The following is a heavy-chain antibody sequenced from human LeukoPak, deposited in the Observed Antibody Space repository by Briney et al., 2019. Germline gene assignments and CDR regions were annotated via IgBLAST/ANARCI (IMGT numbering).Heavy chain of an antibody. CDR2: ISGSGDST. Sequence: GGSLRLSCAASGSTFSRDVMNWVRQAPGKGLEWVSAISGSGDSTYYADSVKGRFTISRDNSKNMLYLQMNSLRVEDTAVYYCAKDEAYYDFWSSGRYYYYMDVWGEGTTVTVS. CDR3: AKDEAYYDFWSSGRYYYYMDV. J-gene: IGHJ6*03. V-gene: IGHV3-23*01. D-gene: IGHD3-3*01. CDR1: GSTFSRDV.